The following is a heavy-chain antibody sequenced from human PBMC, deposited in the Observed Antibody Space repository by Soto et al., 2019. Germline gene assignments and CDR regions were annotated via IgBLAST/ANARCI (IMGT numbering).Heavy chain of an antibody. CDR2: IYYSGST. V-gene: IGHV4-30-4*03. Sequence: SETLSLTCTVSGGSISSGDFCWSWIRQPPGKGLEWIGYIYYSGSTYYNPSLKSRVTISVDTSKNQFSLKLSSVTAADTAVYYCRVMVRGVILDYWGQGTLVTVSS. CDR1: GGSISSGDFC. CDR3: RVMVRGVILDY. J-gene: IGHJ4*02. D-gene: IGHD3-10*01.